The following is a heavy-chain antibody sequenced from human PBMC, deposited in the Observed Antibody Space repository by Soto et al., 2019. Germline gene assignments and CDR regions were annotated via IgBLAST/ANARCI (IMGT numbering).Heavy chain of an antibody. CDR3: ARVNYPEGLAVAGMADY. Sequence: SETLSLTCAVSGGSISSSNWWSWVRQPPGKGLEWIGEIYHSGSTNYNPSFKSRVTISVDKSKNQFSLKLSSVTAADTAVYYCARVNYPEGLAVAGMADYWGQGTLVTVSS. CDR2: IYHSGST. V-gene: IGHV4-4*02. J-gene: IGHJ4*02. D-gene: IGHD6-19*01. CDR1: GGSISSSNW.